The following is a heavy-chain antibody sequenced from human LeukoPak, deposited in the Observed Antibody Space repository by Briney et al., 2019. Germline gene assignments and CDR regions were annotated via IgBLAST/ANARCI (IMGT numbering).Heavy chain of an antibody. D-gene: IGHD1-1*01. CDR1: GFTFSSYW. J-gene: IGHJ3*02. CDR2: IKKDGNEK. Sequence: PGGSLRLSCAASGFTFSSYWMNWVRQAPGKGLEWVANIKKDGNEKYYVDSVKGRFTISRDNAKDSLYLQMNNLRADDTAVYHCARQETSIYNGAFDIWGQGTMVTVSS. V-gene: IGHV3-7*01. CDR3: ARQETSIYNGAFDI.